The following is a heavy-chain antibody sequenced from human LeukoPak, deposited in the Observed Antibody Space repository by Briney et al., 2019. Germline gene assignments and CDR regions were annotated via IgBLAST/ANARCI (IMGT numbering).Heavy chain of an antibody. CDR3: AKNRFQLLMMDGFDI. V-gene: IGHV3-30*18. J-gene: IGHJ3*02. D-gene: IGHD1-1*01. CDR1: GFTLSSYG. Sequence: GRSLRLSCAASGFTLSSYGMNWVRQAPGKGLEWVAVMSNDRSKYADSVKGRFTISRDNSKNTQYLEMKSLRVEDTAVYYCAKNRFQLLMMDGFDIWGQGTMGTVSS. CDR2: MSNDRS.